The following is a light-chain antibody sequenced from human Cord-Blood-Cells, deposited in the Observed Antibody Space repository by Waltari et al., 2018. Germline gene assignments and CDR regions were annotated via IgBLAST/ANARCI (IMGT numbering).Light chain of an antibody. CDR2: QDS. CDR3: QAWDSSTVV. CDR1: KLGDKF. V-gene: IGLV3-1*01. J-gene: IGLJ2*01. Sequence: SYELTQPPSVSVSPGQTASITCSGDKLGDKFASGYQQKPGQSPGLVIYQDSKRPSGIPERFSGSNSGNTATLTISGTQAMDEADYYCQAWDSSTVVFGGGTKLTVL.